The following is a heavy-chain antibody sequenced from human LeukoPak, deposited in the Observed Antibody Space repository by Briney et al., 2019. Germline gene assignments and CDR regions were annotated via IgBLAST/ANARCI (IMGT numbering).Heavy chain of an antibody. CDR3: ARHEKLGQFDY. J-gene: IGHJ4*02. D-gene: IGHD3-10*01. V-gene: IGHV4-61*08. CDR2: VYYSGSA. CDR1: GGSISSGGYS. Sequence: PSETLSLTCAVSGGSISSGGYSWSWIRQPPGKGLEWIGYVYYSGSANYNPSLKSRVTISVDTSKNQFSLKLSSVTAADTAVYYCARHEKLGQFDYWGQGTLVTVSS.